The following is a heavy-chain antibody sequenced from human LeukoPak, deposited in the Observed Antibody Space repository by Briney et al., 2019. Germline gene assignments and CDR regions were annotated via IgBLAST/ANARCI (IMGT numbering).Heavy chain of an antibody. CDR2: INPSGGST. V-gene: IGHV1-46*01. CDR1: GYTFTSYY. D-gene: IGHD3-22*01. Sequence: AASVKVSCKASGYTFTSYYMHWVRQAPGQGLEWMGIINPSGGSTSYAQKFQGRVTMTRDTSTSTVYMELSSLRSEDTAVYYCATKGGNYYDSSGYFFDYWDQGTLVTVSS. J-gene: IGHJ4*02. CDR3: ATKGGNYYDSSGYFFDY.